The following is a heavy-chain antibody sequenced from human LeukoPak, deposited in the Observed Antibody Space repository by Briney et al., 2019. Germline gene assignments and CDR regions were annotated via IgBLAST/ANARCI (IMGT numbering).Heavy chain of an antibody. J-gene: IGHJ3*02. D-gene: IGHD6-19*01. V-gene: IGHV3-30*02. CDR3: AKSFEAGYSSRVSHWLAFDI. CDR1: GFTFSSYG. CDR2: IRYDGSNK. Sequence: GGSLRLSCAASGFTFSSYGMHWVRQAPGKGLEWVAFIRYDGSNKYYADSVKGRFTISRDNSKSTLYLQMNSLRAEDTAVYYCAKSFEAGYSSRVSHWLAFDIWGQGTMVTVSS.